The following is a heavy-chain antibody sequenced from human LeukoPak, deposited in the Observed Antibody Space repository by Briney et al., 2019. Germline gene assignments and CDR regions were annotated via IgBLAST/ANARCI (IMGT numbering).Heavy chain of an antibody. Sequence: SVKVSCKASGGTFSSYAINWVRQAPGQGLEWMGRIIPILGIANYAQKFQGRVTITADKSTSAAYMELSSLRSEDTAVYYCASGLVGATLDYYFDYWGQGTLVTVSS. CDR2: IIPILGIA. CDR3: ASGLVGATLDYYFDY. J-gene: IGHJ4*02. CDR1: GGTFSSYA. V-gene: IGHV1-69*04. D-gene: IGHD1-26*01.